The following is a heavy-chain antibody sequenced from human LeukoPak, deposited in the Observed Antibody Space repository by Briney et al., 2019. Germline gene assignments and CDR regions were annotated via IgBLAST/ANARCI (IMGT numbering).Heavy chain of an antibody. CDR3: ARDFREVSSGWSGNLDY. Sequence: EASVKVSCKASGYTFTGYYMHWVRQAPGQGLEWMGIINPSGGSTNYAQKFQGRITMTRDTSTSTVYMELSSLRSEDTAVYYCARDFREVSSGWSGNLDYWGQGTLVTVSS. CDR2: INPSGGST. V-gene: IGHV1-46*01. J-gene: IGHJ4*02. CDR1: GYTFTGYY. D-gene: IGHD6-19*01.